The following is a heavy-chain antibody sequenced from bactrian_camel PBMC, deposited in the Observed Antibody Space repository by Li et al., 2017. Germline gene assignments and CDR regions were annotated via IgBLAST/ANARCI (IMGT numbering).Heavy chain of an antibody. CDR3: AADRRYGIRKVLASTVPSFPD. Sequence: HVQLVESGGGSVQVGGSLRLSCVASVDTIGRYCMGWFRQIPDKEREGVAGIESDGSTSYADSVKGRFTVSQDSAKNILYLQMNSLKPEDTAMYYCAADRRYGIRKVLASTVPSFPDSGQGTQVTVS. V-gene: IGHV3S55*01. J-gene: IGHJ4*01. CDR1: VDTIGRYC. D-gene: IGHD6*01. CDR2: IESDGST.